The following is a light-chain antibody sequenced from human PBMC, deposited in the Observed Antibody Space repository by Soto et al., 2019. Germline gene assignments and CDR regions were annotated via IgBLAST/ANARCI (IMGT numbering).Light chain of an antibody. CDR3: GTWDSRLSAGV. Sequence: QSALTQPASVSGSVGQSITISCTGTSSDVGGYDFVSWYQHHPGKAPKLIIYEVRTRPSGVSDRFSGSKSGNTASLTISGLQAEDEADYYCGTWDSRLSAGVFGGGTKLTVL. CDR2: EVR. CDR1: SSDVGGYDF. V-gene: IGLV2-14*01. J-gene: IGLJ3*02.